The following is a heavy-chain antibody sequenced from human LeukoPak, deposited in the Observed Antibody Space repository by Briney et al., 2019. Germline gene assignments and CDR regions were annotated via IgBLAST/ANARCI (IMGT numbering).Heavy chain of an antibody. CDR2: IYYSGST. Sequence: PSETLSLTCTVSGGSISSYYWSWVRQPPGKGLEWIGYIYYSGSTNYTPSLKTRLTISVDTSKNQFSLKLSSVTAADTAVYYCARWYSSSWYYFDYWGQGTLVTVSS. J-gene: IGHJ4*02. D-gene: IGHD6-13*01. CDR3: ARWYSSSWYYFDY. V-gene: IGHV4-59*01. CDR1: GGSISSYY.